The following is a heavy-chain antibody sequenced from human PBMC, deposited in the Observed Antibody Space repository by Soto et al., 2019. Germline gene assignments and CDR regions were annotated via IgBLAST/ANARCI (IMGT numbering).Heavy chain of an antibody. Sequence: PSETLSLTRAVYGGSLSGYYWSWIRQPPGKGLEWIGEINHSGSTNYNPSLKSRLTISVDTSKNQFSLKLSSVTAADTAVYYCASLRIAVAGTYWFDPWGQGTLVTVSS. D-gene: IGHD6-19*01. J-gene: IGHJ5*02. CDR1: GGSLSGYY. CDR2: INHSGST. CDR3: ASLRIAVAGTYWFDP. V-gene: IGHV4-34*01.